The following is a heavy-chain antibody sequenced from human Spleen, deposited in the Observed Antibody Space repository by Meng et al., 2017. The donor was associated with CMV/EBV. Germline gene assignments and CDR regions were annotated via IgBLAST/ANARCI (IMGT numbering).Heavy chain of an antibody. V-gene: IGHV5-51*01. Sequence: GGSLRLSCKGSGYSFSSYWIGWVRQMPGKGLEWMGIISPGDSDTRYSPSFQGQVTISADKSISTAYLQWNSLKASDTAIYYCAKFSGDCSSTSCYDYYYKMDVWGQGTTVTVSS. CDR3: AKFSGDCSSTSCYDYYYKMDV. D-gene: IGHD2-2*01. CDR2: ISPGDSDT. CDR1: GYSFSSYW. J-gene: IGHJ6*02.